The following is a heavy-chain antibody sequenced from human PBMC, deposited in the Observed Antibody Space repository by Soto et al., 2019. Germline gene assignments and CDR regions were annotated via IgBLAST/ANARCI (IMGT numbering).Heavy chain of an antibody. D-gene: IGHD2-21*02. V-gene: IGHV4-30-4*01. J-gene: IGHJ5*01. CDR1: GASVTSPEHY. CDR2: IYYGGST. CDR3: ARGRYCLSGDCCPNLFDS. Sequence: PSETLSLTCSVSGASVTSPEHYWNWIRQSPGKGLEWIGYIYYGGSTVYNPSLKGRSTVSLDTSKNQFSLNLTAVTAADTAAYFYARGRYCLSGDCCPNLFDSWGQGTLVTVSS.